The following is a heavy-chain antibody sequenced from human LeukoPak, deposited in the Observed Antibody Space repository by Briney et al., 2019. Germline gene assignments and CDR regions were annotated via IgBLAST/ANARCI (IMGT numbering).Heavy chain of an antibody. CDR2: INTNTGNP. Sequence: ASVKVSCKASGYTFTSHAMNWVRQAPGQGLEWMGWINTNTGNPTYAQASTGRFVFSLDTSVSTAYLQISSLKAEDTAVYYCARQGPGYCSSTSCYGVGYWGQGTLVTVSS. V-gene: IGHV7-4-1*02. CDR3: ARQGPGYCSSTSCYGVGY. D-gene: IGHD2-2*01. J-gene: IGHJ4*02. CDR1: GYTFTSHA.